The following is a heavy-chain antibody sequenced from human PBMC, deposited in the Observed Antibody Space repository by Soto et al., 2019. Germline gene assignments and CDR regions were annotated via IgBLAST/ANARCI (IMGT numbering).Heavy chain of an antibody. CDR2: IYSSGKT. D-gene: IGHD3-3*01. CDR1: GGTISGYY. J-gene: IGHJ5*02. CDR3: ARGQRFSDWFDP. Sequence: SETLSLTCSVSGGTISGYYWTWIRQPAGKGLEWIGRIYSSGKTQYNPSLQSRVTMSLDTSNNQFSLRLTSVTAADTAVYYCARGQRFSDWFDPWGQGTLVTVSS. V-gene: IGHV4-4*07.